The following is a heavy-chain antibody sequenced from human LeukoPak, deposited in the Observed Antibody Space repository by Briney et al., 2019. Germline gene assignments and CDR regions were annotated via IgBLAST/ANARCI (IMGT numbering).Heavy chain of an antibody. V-gene: IGHV3-30*03. CDR3: ARNNGMDV. CDR1: GFTFSSYG. Sequence: PGGSLRLSCAASGFTFSSYGMHWVRQAPGKGLEWVAVISYDGSNKYYADSVKGRFTISRDNSKNTLYLQMNSLRAEDTALYHCARNNGMDVWGQGITVIVSS. CDR2: ISYDGSNK. J-gene: IGHJ6*02.